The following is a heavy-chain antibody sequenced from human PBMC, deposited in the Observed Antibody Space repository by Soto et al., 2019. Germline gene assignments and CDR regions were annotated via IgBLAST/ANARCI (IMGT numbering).Heavy chain of an antibody. J-gene: IGHJ4*02. CDR3: TPEAGVLRLFDY. CDR1: GFTFSTAW. V-gene: IGHV3-15*01. CDR2: IKSKTDGGTT. D-gene: IGHD5-12*01. Sequence: EVQLVESGGGLVQPGGSLRLSCAASGFTFSTAWMSWVRQAPGKGLEWVGRIKSKTDGGTTDYAAPVKGRFTISREDSKNTLYLQMNSLKTEDTAVYYCTPEAGVLRLFDYWGQGTLVTVSS.